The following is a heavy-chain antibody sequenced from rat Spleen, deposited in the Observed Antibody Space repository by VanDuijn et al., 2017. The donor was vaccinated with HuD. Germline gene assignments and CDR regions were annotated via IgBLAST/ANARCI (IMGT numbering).Heavy chain of an antibody. CDR2: IWTGGIT. Sequence: QVQLKESGPGLVQPSQTLSLTCTVSGFSLRSFGVSWVRQPPGEGLEWMGVIWTGGITAYNSLLKSRLTISRDTSKSQVFLKMNSLQTEDTAMYFCARSGGYGYYFDYWGQGVMVTVSS. J-gene: IGHJ2*01. V-gene: IGHV2-16*01. CDR1: GFSLRSFG. CDR3: ARSGGYGYYFDY. D-gene: IGHD1-11*01.